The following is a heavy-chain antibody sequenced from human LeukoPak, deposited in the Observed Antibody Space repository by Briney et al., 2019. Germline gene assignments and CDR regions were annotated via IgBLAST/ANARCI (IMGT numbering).Heavy chain of an antibody. V-gene: IGHV4-34*01. CDR3: AREGSTYYDFWRGYYTPNWFDP. CDR1: GGSFSGYY. CDR2: INHSGST. Sequence: SETLSLTCAVYGGSFSGYYWSWIRQPPGKGLEWIGEINHSGSTNYNPSLKSRVTISVDTSKNQFSLKLSSVTAADTAVYYCAREGSTYYDFWRGYYTPNWFDPWGQGTLVTVSS. D-gene: IGHD3-3*01. J-gene: IGHJ5*02.